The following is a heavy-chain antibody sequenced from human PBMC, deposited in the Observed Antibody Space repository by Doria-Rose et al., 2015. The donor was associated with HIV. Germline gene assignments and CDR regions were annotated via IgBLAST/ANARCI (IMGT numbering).Heavy chain of an antibody. CDR3: ARIKSSRWYHKYYFDF. V-gene: IGHV2-26*01. CDR1: GVSLSSPGMG. D-gene: IGHD6-13*01. CDR2: TFSDDDR. J-gene: IGHJ4*02. Sequence: QITLKESGPVLVKPTETLTLTCTVSGVSLSSPGMGVSWIRQPPGKALEWLAITFSDDDRSYKTSLQSRLTISRGTSKSQVVLTMTDMDPVDTATYYCARIKSSRWYHKYYFDFWGQGTLVIVSA.